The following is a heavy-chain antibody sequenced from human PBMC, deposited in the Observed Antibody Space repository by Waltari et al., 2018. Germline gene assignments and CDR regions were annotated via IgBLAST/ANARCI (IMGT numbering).Heavy chain of an antibody. CDR3: AKRSSSSSSPYYFDY. CDR1: GFTFSSYA. CDR2: ISGSGGST. Sequence: EVQLVESGGGLVQPGGSLRLSCPASGFTFSSYAMSRVRQAPGKGLEWVSAISGSGGSTYYADSVKGRFTISRDNSKNTLYLQMNSLRAEDTAVYYCAKRSSSSSSPYYFDYWGQGTLVTVSS. D-gene: IGHD6-6*01. J-gene: IGHJ4*02. V-gene: IGHV3-23*04.